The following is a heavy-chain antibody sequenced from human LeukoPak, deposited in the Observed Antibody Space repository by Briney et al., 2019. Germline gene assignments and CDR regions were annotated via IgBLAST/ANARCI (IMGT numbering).Heavy chain of an antibody. CDR3: ARLKRGRFLEWLSPSWFDP. D-gene: IGHD3-3*01. J-gene: IGHJ5*02. CDR1: GGSISSSIYY. CDR2: IYYSGST. V-gene: IGHV4-39*01. Sequence: SETLSLTCTVSGGSISSSIYYWGWIRQPPGKGLEWIGSIYYSGSTYYNPSLKSRVTISVDTSKNQFSLKLSSVTAADTAVYYCARLKRGRFLEWLSPSWFDPWGQGTLVTVSS.